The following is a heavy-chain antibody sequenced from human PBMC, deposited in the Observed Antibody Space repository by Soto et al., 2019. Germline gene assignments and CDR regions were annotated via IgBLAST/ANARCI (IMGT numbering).Heavy chain of an antibody. J-gene: IGHJ4*02. V-gene: IGHV3-23*01. Sequence: EVRLLESGGGLVQPGGSLRLSCAASGFTFGTYAMNWVRQAPGKGLEWVSGISGSGASTYYADYVKGRFTISSDNSKNTLYLQMNSLKAEDTAVYYCAKQGAVTGDFDHWGQGTLVTVSS. CDR3: AKQGAVTGDFDH. CDR1: GFTFGTYA. CDR2: ISGSGAST. D-gene: IGHD4-4*01.